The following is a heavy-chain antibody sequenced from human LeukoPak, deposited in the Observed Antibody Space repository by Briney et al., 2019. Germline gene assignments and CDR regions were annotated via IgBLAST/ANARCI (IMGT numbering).Heavy chain of an antibody. CDR3: ARLSNLSPFEY. Sequence: ASVKVSCKASGYTFSSYWMHWVRQAPGKGLVWVSRTNSDGSTTSYADSVKGRFTISRDNAKNTVYLQMNSLRAEDTAVYYCARLSNLSPFEYWGPGTLVTVSS. CDR1: GYTFSSYW. D-gene: IGHD6-6*01. CDR2: TNSDGSTT. J-gene: IGHJ4*02. V-gene: IGHV3-74*01.